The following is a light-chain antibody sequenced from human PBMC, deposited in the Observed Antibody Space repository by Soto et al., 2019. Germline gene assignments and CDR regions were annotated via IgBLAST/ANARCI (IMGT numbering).Light chain of an antibody. CDR1: SSDVGRYDY. CDR2: DVT. CDR3: CSFAGSYSYV. Sequence: QSVLTQPRSVSGSPGQSVTISCTGTSSDVGRYDYVSWYQQHPGKAPKLIVYDVTERPSGVPDRFSGSKSGNTASLTISGLQAEDEADYSCCSFAGSYSYVFGTATQLTVL. V-gene: IGLV2-11*01. J-gene: IGLJ1*01.